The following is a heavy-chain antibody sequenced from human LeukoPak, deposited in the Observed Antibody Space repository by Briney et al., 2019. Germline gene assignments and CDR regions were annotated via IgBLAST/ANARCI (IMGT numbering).Heavy chain of an antibody. J-gene: IGHJ4*02. CDR3: ARSVDTAMVYYFDY. CDR2: ISSSGSTI. CDR1: GFTFSAYA. Sequence: GGSLRLSCETSGFTFSAYAMNWVRQAPGKGLEWVSYISSSGSTIYYADSVKGRFTISRDNAKNSLYLQMNSLRAEDTAVYYCARSVDTAMVYYFDYWGQGTLVTVSS. V-gene: IGHV3-48*03. D-gene: IGHD5-18*01.